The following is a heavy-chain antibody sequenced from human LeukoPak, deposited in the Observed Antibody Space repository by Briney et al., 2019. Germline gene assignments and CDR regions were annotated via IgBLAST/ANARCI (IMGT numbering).Heavy chain of an antibody. CDR3: AKDKGPIAAAHYYYGMDV. V-gene: IGHV3-30*18. CDR2: ISYDGSNE. D-gene: IGHD6-13*01. J-gene: IGHJ6*04. CDR1: GFTFSSYG. Sequence: GRSLRLSCAVSGFTFSSYGMHWVRQAPGKGLEWVAVISYDGSNEYYADSVKGRFTISRDNSKNTLYLQMNSLRAEDTAVYYCAKDKGPIAAAHYYYGMDVWGKGTTVTVSS.